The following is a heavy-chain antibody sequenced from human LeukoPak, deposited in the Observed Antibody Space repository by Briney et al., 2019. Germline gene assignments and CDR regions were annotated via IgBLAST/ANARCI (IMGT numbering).Heavy chain of an antibody. CDR3: AKETYDFWSGYIGGFDF. D-gene: IGHD3-3*01. J-gene: IGHJ4*02. V-gene: IGHV3-43*01. CDR1: GFTFDDYT. CDR2: ISWDGGST. Sequence: GGSLRLSCAASGFTFDDYTMHWVRQAPGKGLEWVSLISWDGGSTYYADSVKGRFTISRDNSKNSLYLQMNSLRTEDTALYYCAKETYDFWSGYIGGFDFWGQGTLVTVSS.